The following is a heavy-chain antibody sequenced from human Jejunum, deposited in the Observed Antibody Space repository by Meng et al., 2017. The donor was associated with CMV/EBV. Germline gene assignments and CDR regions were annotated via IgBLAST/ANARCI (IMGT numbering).Heavy chain of an antibody. J-gene: IGHJ4*02. CDR2: ISGSGGTT. CDR3: AKDASLPGAGAEFDF. CDR1: GFTFSIYA. V-gene: IGHV3-23*01. D-gene: IGHD6-13*01. Sequence: GFTFSIYAMRWVRTAPGKGLEWVSVISGSGGTTHYADSVKGRFTISRDNSKNTLYLQMNSLRPEDTAVYYCAKDASLPGAGAEFDFWGQGTLVTVSS.